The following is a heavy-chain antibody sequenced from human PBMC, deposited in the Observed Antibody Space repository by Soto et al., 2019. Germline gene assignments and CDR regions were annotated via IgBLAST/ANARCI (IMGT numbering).Heavy chain of an antibody. J-gene: IGHJ4*02. D-gene: IGHD1-26*01. Sequence: GESLKISCAASGFTFSGYAMTWVRQAPGKGLEWVSALTPGGETTYHIDSVKGRFTISRDNAKNTLYLQMNSLTDADTAVYYCAKDSPVSGNYQDLDYWGPGTLVTVS. CDR1: GFTFSGYA. V-gene: IGHV3-23*01. CDR3: AKDSPVSGNYQDLDY. CDR2: LTPGGETT.